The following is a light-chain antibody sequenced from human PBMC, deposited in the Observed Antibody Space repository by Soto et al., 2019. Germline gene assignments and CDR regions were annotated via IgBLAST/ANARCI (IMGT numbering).Light chain of an antibody. V-gene: IGKV3-11*01. Sequence: EIVLTQSPATLSLSPGERATLSCRASQSVRRYLAWYQQKPGQAPRPLIYDASNRATGIPARFSGSGSGTDFTLTISSLEPEDLAVYPCQQRTNWPLTFGGGTKVELK. CDR2: DAS. CDR1: QSVRRY. J-gene: IGKJ4*01. CDR3: QQRTNWPLT.